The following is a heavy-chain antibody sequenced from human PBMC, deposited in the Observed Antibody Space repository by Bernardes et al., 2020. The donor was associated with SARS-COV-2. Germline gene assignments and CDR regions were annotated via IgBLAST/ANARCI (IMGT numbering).Heavy chain of an antibody. J-gene: IGHJ4*02. CDR2: ISSSSSYI. D-gene: IGHD2-8*02. CDR3: ARATIDDCTGGACVARDY. Sequence: GGSLRLSCAASGFTFSSYSMNWVRQAPGKGLEWVSSISSSSSYIYYADSVKGRFTISRDNAKNSLYLQMNSLRAEDTAVYYCARATIDDCTGGACVARDYWGQGTLVTVSS. V-gene: IGHV3-21*01. CDR1: GFTFSSYS.